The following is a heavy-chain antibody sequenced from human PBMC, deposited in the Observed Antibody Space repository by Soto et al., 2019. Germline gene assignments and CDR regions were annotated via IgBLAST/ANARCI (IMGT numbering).Heavy chain of an antibody. CDR1: GFTVSSNY. D-gene: IGHD5-18*01. CDR2: IYSGGST. J-gene: IGHJ4*02. V-gene: IGHV3-53*01. CDR3: ARDQGRVYSYGFDY. Sequence: GGSLRLSCAASGFTVSSNYMSWVRQAPGKGLEWVSVIYSGGSTYYADSVKGRFTISRDNSKNTLYLQMNSLRAEDTAVYYCARDQGRVYSYGFDYWGQGTLVTVSS.